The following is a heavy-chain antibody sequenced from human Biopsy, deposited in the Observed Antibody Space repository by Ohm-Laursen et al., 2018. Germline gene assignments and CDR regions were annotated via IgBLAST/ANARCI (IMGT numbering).Heavy chain of an antibody. V-gene: IGHV5-51*01. Sequence: ESLRISCKGSGYSFTNYWIGWVRQMPGKGLEWMGLIYPGDSDTRYSPSFQGQVTISVDKSISTAYVQWNSLKASDTAMYYCAKHGGLGDFWSGYPSAAFDIWGQGTMVTVSS. D-gene: IGHD3-3*01. CDR1: GYSFTNYW. CDR3: AKHGGLGDFWSGYPSAAFDI. J-gene: IGHJ3*02. CDR2: IYPGDSDT.